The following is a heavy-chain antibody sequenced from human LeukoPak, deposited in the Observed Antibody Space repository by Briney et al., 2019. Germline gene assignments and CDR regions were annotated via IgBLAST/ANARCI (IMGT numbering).Heavy chain of an antibody. J-gene: IGHJ1*01. D-gene: IGHD3-22*01. CDR1: GYTFTGYY. V-gene: IGHV1-2*02. CDR3: ARGYYDSSDFEYFQH. CDR2: INPNSGDT. Sequence: ASVKVSCKASGYTFTGYYMHWVRQAPGQGLEWMGWINPNSGDTNFAQKFQGRVTMTRDTSISTVYMELSRLRSDDTAVFYCARGYYDSSDFEYFQHWGQGTLVTVSS.